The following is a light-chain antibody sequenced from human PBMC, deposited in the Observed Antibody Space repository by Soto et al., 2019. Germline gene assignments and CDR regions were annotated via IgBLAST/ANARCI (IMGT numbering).Light chain of an antibody. CDR3: SSDTSSSTLVV. Sequence: QSVLTQPASVSGSPGQSITISCTGTSSDVGGLNFVSWYQQHPGKAPKLMIYDVGNRPSGVSNRFSGSKSGNTASLTISGLQAEDEDDYYCSSDTSSSTLVVFGGGTKLTVL. V-gene: IGLV2-14*01. CDR1: SSDVGGLNF. CDR2: DVG. J-gene: IGLJ2*01.